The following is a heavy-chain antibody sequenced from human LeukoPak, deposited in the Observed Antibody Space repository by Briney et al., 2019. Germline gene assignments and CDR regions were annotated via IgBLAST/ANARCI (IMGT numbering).Heavy chain of an antibody. J-gene: IGHJ5*02. CDR3: ARITYGPGRPITP. CDR2: IYIRGST. V-gene: IGHV4-61*02. D-gene: IGHD3-10*01. Sequence: SQTLSLICTVSGGSISSGSYYWSWIRQPAGKGLEWIGRIYIRGSTNYNPSLKSRVTISVDTSKNQFSLKLSSVTAADTAVYYCARITYGPGRPITPWGQETLVTVSS. CDR1: GGSISSGSYY.